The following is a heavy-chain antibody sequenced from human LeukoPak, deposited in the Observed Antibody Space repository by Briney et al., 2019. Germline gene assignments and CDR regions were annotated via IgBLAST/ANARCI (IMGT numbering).Heavy chain of an antibody. Sequence: SETLSLTCTVSGGSISSSSYYWGWIRQPPGKGLEWIGSIYYSGSTYYNPSLKSRVTISVDTSKNQFSLKLSSVTAADTAVYYCARMLGRLDPWGQGTLVTVSS. CDR2: IYYSGST. D-gene: IGHD2-2*01. V-gene: IGHV4-39*01. J-gene: IGHJ5*02. CDR3: ARMLGRLDP. CDR1: GGSISSSSYY.